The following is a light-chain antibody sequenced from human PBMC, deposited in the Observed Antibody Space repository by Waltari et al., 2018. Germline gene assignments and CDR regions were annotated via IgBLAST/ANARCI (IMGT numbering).Light chain of an antibody. V-gene: IGLV3-25*03. J-gene: IGLJ1*01. CDR2: KEP. CDR1: ALANQY. CDR3: QSSDTNCTHV. Sequence: SYELTQPPSVSVSPGQPARITCPGDALANQYVYWYQQKPGQAPVLMIYKEPERPSGIPERFSGSSSGTTVTLTISGVQAEDEADYYCQSSDTNCTHVFGIGTKVTVL.